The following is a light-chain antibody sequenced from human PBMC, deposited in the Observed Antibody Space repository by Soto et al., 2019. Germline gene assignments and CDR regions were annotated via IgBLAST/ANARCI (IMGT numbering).Light chain of an antibody. Sequence: QSALTQPPSVSGSPGQSVTISCTGTSSDIGGYNYVSWYQQHPGKAPKLMIYEVSKRPSGVPDRFSGSKSGNTASLTVSGLQAEDEADCYCSSYAGSNNYVFGSGTKVTVL. CDR2: EVS. J-gene: IGLJ1*01. CDR1: SSDIGGYNY. V-gene: IGLV2-8*01. CDR3: SSYAGSNNYV.